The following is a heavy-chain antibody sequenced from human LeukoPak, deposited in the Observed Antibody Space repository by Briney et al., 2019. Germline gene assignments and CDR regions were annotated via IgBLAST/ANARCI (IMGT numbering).Heavy chain of an antibody. CDR2: IYYSGST. Sequence: ASETLSLTCTVSGGSISSYYWSWIRQPPGKGLEWIGYIYYSGSTNYNPSLKSRVTISVDTSKNQFSLKLSSVTAADTAVYYCARVPAASKYYYYYMDVWGKGTTVTVSS. J-gene: IGHJ6*03. D-gene: IGHD6-6*01. V-gene: IGHV4-59*01. CDR3: ARVPAASKYYYYYMDV. CDR1: GGSISSYY.